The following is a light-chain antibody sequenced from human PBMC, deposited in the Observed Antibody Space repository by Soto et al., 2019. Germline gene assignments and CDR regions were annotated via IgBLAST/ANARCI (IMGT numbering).Light chain of an antibody. Sequence: EIVLTQSPATLSLSPGERATLSCRASQSVTSFLAWYQQRPGQAPRLLIYEASTRATGIPDRFSGSGSGTDFTLTISRLEPEDFAVYYCQQYGSSRLTFGGGTKVDI. V-gene: IGKV3-20*01. CDR1: QSVTSF. J-gene: IGKJ4*01. CDR2: EAS. CDR3: QQYGSSRLT.